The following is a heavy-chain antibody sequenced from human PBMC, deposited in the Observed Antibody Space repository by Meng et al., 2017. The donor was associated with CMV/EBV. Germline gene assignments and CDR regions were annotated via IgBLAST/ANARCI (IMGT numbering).Heavy chain of an antibody. CDR2: IYWNDDK. J-gene: IGHJ5*02. V-gene: IGHV2-5*01. CDR3: ARIRYDFWSGYSYNWFDP. CDR1: GFSLSTSGVG. D-gene: IGHD3-3*01. Sequence: SGPTLVKPTQTLTLTCTFSGFSLSTSGVGVGWIRQPPGKALEWLALIYWNDDKRYSPSLKSRLTITKDTSKNQVVLTMTNMDPVDTATYYCARIRYDFWSGYSYNWFDPWGQGTLVTVS.